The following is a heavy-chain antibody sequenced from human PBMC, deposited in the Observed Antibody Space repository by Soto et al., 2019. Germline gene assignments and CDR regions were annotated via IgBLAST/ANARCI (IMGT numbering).Heavy chain of an antibody. CDR1: GYSFSNYY. V-gene: IGHV5-51*01. CDR2: IYPGDSDT. CDR3: ARRGYTKYPEYYFDY. D-gene: IGHD4-4*01. J-gene: IGHJ4*02. Sequence: PGESLKISCKGSGYSFSNYYIAWVRQMPGKGLEWMGIIYPGDSDTRYSPSFQGQVTISADKSINTAYLQWSGLKASDTAMYYCARRGYTKYPEYYFDYWGQGALVTVSS.